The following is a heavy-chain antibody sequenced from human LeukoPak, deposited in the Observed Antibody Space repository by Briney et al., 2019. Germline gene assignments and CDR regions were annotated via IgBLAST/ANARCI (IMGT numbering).Heavy chain of an antibody. D-gene: IGHD3-10*02. CDR1: GFTFDRYT. CDR2: AGWAGGTT. J-gene: IGHJ4*02. V-gene: IGHV3-43*01. CDR3: AKELDTMFFDY. Sequence: GGSLRLSCATSGFTFDRYTIHWVRQAPGKGLEWVSLAGWAGGTTYYSDSVRGRFTISRDSGKNSVYLQMNSLTTDDTAFYFCAKELDTMFFDYWGQGVLVTVSS.